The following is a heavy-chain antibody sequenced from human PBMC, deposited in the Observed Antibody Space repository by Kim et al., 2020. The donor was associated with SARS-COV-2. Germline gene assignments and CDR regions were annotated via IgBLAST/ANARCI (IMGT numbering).Heavy chain of an antibody. V-gene: IGHV1-46*01. CDR3: ARSYDVLTAIDH. J-gene: IGHJ4*02. CDR2: VNPSGGDT. Sequence: ASVKVSCKASGYTFSSYYMHWVRQAPGQGLEWVGIVNPSGGDTTYAQKFQGRVTMAADTSTDTVYMEVTSLTAEDTAIYYCARSYDVLTAIDHWGQGTLV. CDR1: GYTFSSYY. D-gene: IGHD3-9*01.